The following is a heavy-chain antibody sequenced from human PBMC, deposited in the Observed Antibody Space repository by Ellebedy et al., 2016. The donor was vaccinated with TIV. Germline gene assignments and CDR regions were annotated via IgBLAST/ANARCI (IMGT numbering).Heavy chain of an antibody. CDR2: IYSGGTT. CDR3: GGRDNGDYPYFDF. Sequence: GGSLRLSCAASGFTVSRNYMSWVRQAPGKGLEWVSVIYSGGTTYYADSVKGRFTISRDNSKNTLYLQMNSLRVEDTALYYCGGRDNGDYPYFDFWGQGTLVTVSS. V-gene: IGHV3-66*01. CDR1: GFTVSRNY. D-gene: IGHD4-17*01. J-gene: IGHJ4*02.